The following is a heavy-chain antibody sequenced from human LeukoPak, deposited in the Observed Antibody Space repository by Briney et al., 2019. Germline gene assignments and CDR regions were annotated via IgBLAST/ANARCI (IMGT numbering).Heavy chain of an antibody. CDR2: ISYDGSNK. D-gene: IGHD2-21*02. V-gene: IGHV3-30*04. J-gene: IGHJ4*02. CDR3: ASPCDGDCSFFDY. Sequence: PGGSLRLSCAASGFTFSSYAMHWVRQAPGKGLEWVAVISYDGSNKYYADSVKGRFTISRDNSKNTLYLQMTSLRAEDTAVYYCASPCDGDCSFFDYWGQGTLVTVSS. CDR1: GFTFSSYA.